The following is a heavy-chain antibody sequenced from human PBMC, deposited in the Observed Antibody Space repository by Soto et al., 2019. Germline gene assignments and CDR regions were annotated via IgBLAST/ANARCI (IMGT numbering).Heavy chain of an antibody. J-gene: IGHJ6*02. CDR1: GYTFTTYD. D-gene: IGHD2-8*01. V-gene: IGHV1-18*01. CDR2: ISTYNGNP. Sequence: QVQLVQSGAEVKKPGASVKVSCKASGYTFTTYDISWVRQAPGQGLEWMGRISTYNGNPNYPQRLQGRLTMTTDTSTTTAYMELRSLRSDDTAVYYCSRDPYHVLMVNAPKLYGMDVWGQGTTVTVSS. CDR3: SRDPYHVLMVNAPKLYGMDV.